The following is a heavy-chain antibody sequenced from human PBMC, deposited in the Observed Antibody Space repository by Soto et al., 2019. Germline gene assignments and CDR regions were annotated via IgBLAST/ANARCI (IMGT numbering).Heavy chain of an antibody. CDR2: IYYSGST. V-gene: IGHV4-59*01. CDR1: GGSISSYY. Sequence: QVQLQESGPGLVKPSETLSLTCTVSGGSISSYYWSWIRQPPGKGLEWIGYIYYSGSTNYNPSLKSRVPIAEKTSKTQSPLRRGSVPAGEPAVYYCAGDPSSSWGWGGYFDYWGQGTLVTVSS. CDR3: AGDPSSSWGWGGYFDY. J-gene: IGHJ4*02. D-gene: IGHD6-13*01.